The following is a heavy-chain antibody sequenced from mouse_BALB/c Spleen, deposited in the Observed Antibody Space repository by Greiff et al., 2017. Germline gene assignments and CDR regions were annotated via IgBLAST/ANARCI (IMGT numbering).Heavy chain of an antibody. D-gene: IGHD2-1*01. J-gene: IGHJ4*01. Sequence: QVQLKESGPELVKPGASVRISCKASGYTFTSYYIHWVKQRPGQGLEWIGWIYPGNVNTKYNEKFKGKATLTADKSSSTAYMQLSSLTSEDSAVYFCARTDGNYESAMDYWGQGTSVTVSS. V-gene: IGHV1S56*01. CDR1: GYTFTSYY. CDR3: ARTDGNYESAMDY. CDR2: IYPGNVNT.